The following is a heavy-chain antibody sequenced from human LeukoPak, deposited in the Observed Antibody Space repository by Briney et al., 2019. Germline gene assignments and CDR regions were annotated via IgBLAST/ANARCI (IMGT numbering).Heavy chain of an antibody. V-gene: IGHV4-34*01. J-gene: IGHJ4*02. CDR2: INHSGST. CDR3: ARGVRKQQLVRRYFDY. D-gene: IGHD6-13*01. Sequence: SETLSLTCAVYGGSFSGYYWSWIRQPPGKELEWIGEINHSGSTNYNPSLKSRVTISVDTSMNQFSLKLSSVTAADTAVYYCARGVRKQQLVRRYFDYWGQGTLVTVSS. CDR1: GGSFSGYY.